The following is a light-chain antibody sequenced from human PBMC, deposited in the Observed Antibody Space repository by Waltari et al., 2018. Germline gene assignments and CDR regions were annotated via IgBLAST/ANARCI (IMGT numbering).Light chain of an antibody. Sequence: DIQMTQSPSTLSASVGDRVTLPCRASQSVSTWFAWYQQKPGKAPRLLIYKASSLESGVPSRFSGSGSGTEFTLTISSLQPDDFATYFCQQYNTYPLTFGGGAKVEIK. CDR1: QSVSTW. V-gene: IGKV1-5*03. CDR2: KAS. J-gene: IGKJ4*01. CDR3: QQYNTYPLT.